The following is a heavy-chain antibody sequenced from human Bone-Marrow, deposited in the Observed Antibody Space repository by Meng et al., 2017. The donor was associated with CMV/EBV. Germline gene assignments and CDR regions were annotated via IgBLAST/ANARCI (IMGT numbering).Heavy chain of an antibody. D-gene: IGHD1-14*01. V-gene: IGHV4-38-2*01. Sequence: GSLRLSCSASGYPISDGFYWGWIRQPPGKGLAWIGSIYHSGNTYYNPSLKSRVTISVDTSRNQFSLKVSAVTAADTAVYYCARNQAPEDTVALWGQGTIVTVSS. CDR3: ARNQAPEDTVAL. J-gene: IGHJ3*01. CDR1: GYPISDGFY. CDR2: IYHSGNT.